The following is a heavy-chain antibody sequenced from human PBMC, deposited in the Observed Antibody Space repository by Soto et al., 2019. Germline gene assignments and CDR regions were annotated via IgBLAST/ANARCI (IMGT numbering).Heavy chain of an antibody. CDR3: AKGDILDYGGNSYFDY. D-gene: IGHD4-17*01. Sequence: GGSLRLSCAASGFTFSSYAMSWVRQAPGKGLEWVSAISGSGGSTYYADSVKGRSTISRDNSKNTLYLQMNSLRAEDTAVYYCAKGDILDYGGNSYFDYWGQGTLVTVSS. CDR1: GFTFSSYA. CDR2: ISGSGGST. J-gene: IGHJ4*02. V-gene: IGHV3-23*01.